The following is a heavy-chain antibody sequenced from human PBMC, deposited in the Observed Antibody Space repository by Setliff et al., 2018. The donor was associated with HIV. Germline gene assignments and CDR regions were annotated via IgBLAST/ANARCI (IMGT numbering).Heavy chain of an antibody. V-gene: IGHV4-4*08. Sequence: PSETLSLTCTVSGGSMNENHWSWIRQSPGKGLEWIAYIHTSGSTYFNPSFVSRVTISIDSSENQFSLKLRSLTAADTAVYFCARTGYAFDLWGPGTRVTVS. CDR1: GGSMNENH. CDR2: IHTSGST. CDR3: ARTGYAFDL. J-gene: IGHJ3*01.